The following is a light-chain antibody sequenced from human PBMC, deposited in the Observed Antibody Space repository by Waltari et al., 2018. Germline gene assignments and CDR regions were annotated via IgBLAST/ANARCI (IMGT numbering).Light chain of an antibody. CDR2: ATS. Sequence: VLTQSPGTLYLSPGVRATLSCRASQSVSYNFFAWYQQKLGQAPRLLIYATSSRAAGVPDRFIGSGSGTDFNLTISRLAPEDFALYYCQQYGSSRWTFGQGTRVEIK. V-gene: IGKV3-20*01. CDR1: QSVSYNF. CDR3: QQYGSSRWT. J-gene: IGKJ1*01.